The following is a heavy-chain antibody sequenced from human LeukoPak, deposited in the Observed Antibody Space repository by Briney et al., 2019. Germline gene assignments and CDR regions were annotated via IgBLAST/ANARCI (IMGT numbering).Heavy chain of an antibody. D-gene: IGHD5-24*01. CDR1: GGSINSYY. Sequence: PSETLSLTCTVSGGSINSYYWSWIRQPPGKGLEWIGYIYYSGSTNHNPSLKSRVTISVDTSKNQFSLKMSSVTAADTAVYYCARARDGHINNWFDPWGQGTLVIVSS. CDR2: IYYSGST. CDR3: ARARDGHINNWFDP. V-gene: IGHV4-59*01. J-gene: IGHJ5*02.